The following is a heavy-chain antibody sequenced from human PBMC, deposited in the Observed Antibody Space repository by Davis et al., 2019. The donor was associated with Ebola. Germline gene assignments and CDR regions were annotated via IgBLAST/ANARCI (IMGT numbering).Heavy chain of an antibody. CDR1: GYTFISYG. Sequence: AASVMVSCKASGYTFISYGISWVRQAPGQGPEWMGWISTFDGKTKYVQKFQGRVTMTRDKSTSTVYMELRSLRSDDTAVYYCARGLDFGDYTDYWGQGTLVTVSS. V-gene: IGHV1-18*01. CDR3: ARGLDFGDYTDY. D-gene: IGHD4-17*01. CDR2: ISTFDGKT. J-gene: IGHJ4*02.